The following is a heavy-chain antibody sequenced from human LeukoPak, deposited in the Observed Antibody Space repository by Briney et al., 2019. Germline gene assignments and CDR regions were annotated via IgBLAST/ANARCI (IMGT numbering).Heavy chain of an antibody. V-gene: IGHV1-2*02. CDR2: INPNSGGT. CDR1: GYTFTGYY. J-gene: IGHJ6*03. Sequence: AASVKVSCKASGYTFTGYYMHWVRQAPGQGLEWMGWINPNSGGTNYAQKFQGRVTMTRDTSISTAYMELSRLRSDDTAVYYCARRKDCSGGSCYLTGYMDVWGKGTTVTVSS. CDR3: ARRKDCSGGSCYLTGYMDV. D-gene: IGHD2-15*01.